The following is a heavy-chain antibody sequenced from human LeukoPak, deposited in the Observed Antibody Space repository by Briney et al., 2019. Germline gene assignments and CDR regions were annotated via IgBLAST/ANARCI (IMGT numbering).Heavy chain of an antibody. J-gene: IGHJ4*02. CDR2: IWYDGSNK. Sequence: PGGSLRLSCAASGFTFSSYGMHWVRQAPGKGLEWVAVIWYDGSNKYYADSVKGRFTISRDNAKNSLYLQMNSLRAEDTAVYYCAREGLAAGRDYWGQGTLVTVSS. D-gene: IGHD6-13*01. V-gene: IGHV3-33*01. CDR1: GFTFSSYG. CDR3: AREGLAAGRDY.